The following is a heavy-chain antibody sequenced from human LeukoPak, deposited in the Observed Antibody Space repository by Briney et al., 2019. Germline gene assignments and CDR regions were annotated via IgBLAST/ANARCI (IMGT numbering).Heavy chain of an antibody. D-gene: IGHD3-16*01. V-gene: IGHV4-59*01. Sequence: SETLSLTCTVSGGSISSYYWSWIRQPPGKGLEWIGYIYYSGSTNYNPSLKSRVTISVDTSKNQFSLKPSSVTAADTAVYYCACLTGEGQFGYWGQGTLVTVSS. CDR2: IYYSGST. CDR3: ACLTGEGQFGY. CDR1: GGSISSYY. J-gene: IGHJ4*02.